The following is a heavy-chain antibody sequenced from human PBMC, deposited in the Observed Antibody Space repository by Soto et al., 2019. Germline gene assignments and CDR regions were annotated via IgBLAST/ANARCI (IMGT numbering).Heavy chain of an antibody. J-gene: IGHJ4*02. V-gene: IGHV4-31*03. D-gene: IGHD4-4*01. CDR2: IYYSGST. CDR1: GGSISSGGYY. Sequence: SETLSLTCTVSGGSISSGGYYWSWIRQHPGKGLEWIGYIYYSGSTYYNPSLKSRVTISVDTSKNQFSLKLSSVTAADTAVYYCARGVTAQPYFDYWGQGTLVTVSS. CDR3: ARGVTAQPYFDY.